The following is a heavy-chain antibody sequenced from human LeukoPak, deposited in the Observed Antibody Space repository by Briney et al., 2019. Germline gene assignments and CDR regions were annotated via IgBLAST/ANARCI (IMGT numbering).Heavy chain of an antibody. D-gene: IGHD2-21*02. CDR3: TRRPIYNFEGLPDY. CDR1: GFTFSDYG. J-gene: IGHJ4*02. CDR2: ISHDGTYK. V-gene: IGHV3-30*03. Sequence: GGSLRLSCAASGFTFSDYGMHWVRQAPGKGLEWVALISHDGTYKYYTDSVRGRFTISRDNSKNTLFLQLSRLSADDTAVFYCTRRPIYNFEGLPDYWGRGTLVTVSS.